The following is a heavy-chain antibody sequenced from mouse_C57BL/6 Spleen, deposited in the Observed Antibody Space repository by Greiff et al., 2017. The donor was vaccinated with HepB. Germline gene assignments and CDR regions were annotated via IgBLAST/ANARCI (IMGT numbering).Heavy chain of an antibody. CDR2: ISDGGSYT. Sequence: EVMLVESGGGLVKPGGSLKLSCAASGFTFSSYAMSWVRQTPEKRLEWVATISDGGSYTYYPDNVKGRFTISRDNAKNNLYLQMSHLKSEDTAMYYCARSPFITPVVEDWYFDVWGTGTTVTVSS. CDR3: ARSPFITPVVEDWYFDV. J-gene: IGHJ1*03. CDR1: GFTFSSYA. D-gene: IGHD1-1*01. V-gene: IGHV5-4*03.